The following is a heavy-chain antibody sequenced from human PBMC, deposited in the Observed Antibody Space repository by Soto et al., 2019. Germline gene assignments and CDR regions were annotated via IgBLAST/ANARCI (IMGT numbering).Heavy chain of an antibody. V-gene: IGHV1-8*01. J-gene: IGHJ5*02. D-gene: IGHD1-1*01. CDR2: MNPNSGNT. CDR1: GYTFTSYD. CDR3: ARGLNWNDVPWFDP. Sequence: ASVKVSCKASGYTFTSYDINWVRQATGQGLEWMGWMNPNSGNTGYAQKFQGRVTMTRNTSISTAYMELSSLRSEDTAVYYCARGLNWNDVPWFDPWGQGTLVTVSS.